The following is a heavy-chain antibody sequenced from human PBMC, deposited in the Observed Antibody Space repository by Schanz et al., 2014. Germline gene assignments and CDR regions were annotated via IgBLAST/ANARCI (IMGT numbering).Heavy chain of an antibody. CDR1: GFTFSAYG. D-gene: IGHD4-17*01. Sequence: QVQLVESGGGVVQPGRSLRLSCAASGFTFSAYGMHWVRQAPGKGLEWVAVIWFDGNNKFYADSVKGRFTISRDNSKNTLYLQMRSLRAEDTALYYCAKDPHRDYGGKPQTFDIWGQGTMVTVSS. J-gene: IGHJ3*02. V-gene: IGHV3-33*06. CDR2: IWFDGNNK. CDR3: AKDPHRDYGGKPQTFDI.